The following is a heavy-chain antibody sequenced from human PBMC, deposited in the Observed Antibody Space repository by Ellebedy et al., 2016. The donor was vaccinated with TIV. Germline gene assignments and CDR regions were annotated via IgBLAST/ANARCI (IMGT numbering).Heavy chain of an antibody. Sequence: AASVKVSCKASGYTFTGLYIHWVRQAPGQGLEWIGWINPNRGDTHSARKFQDRLTVTWDSSINTTYMDLCGLRSDDTAVYYCARDSWNYDNSNYNSGIWGQGTLVSVPS. J-gene: IGHJ4*02. CDR3: ARDSWNYDNSNYNSGI. CDR2: INPNRGDT. CDR1: GYTFTGLY. V-gene: IGHV1-2*02. D-gene: IGHD3-10*01.